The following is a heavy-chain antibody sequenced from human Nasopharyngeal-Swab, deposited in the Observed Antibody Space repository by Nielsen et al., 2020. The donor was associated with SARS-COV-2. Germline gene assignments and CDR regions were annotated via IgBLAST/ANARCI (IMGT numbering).Heavy chain of an antibody. CDR3: AGRGISVSGDYYYYMDV. J-gene: IGHJ6*03. V-gene: IGHV3-48*03. Sequence: GESLKISCAASGFTFDNYEMNWVRQAPGKGLEWVSYISTSGATIHYADSVKGRFTISRDNARKSLYLQMDSLRGEDTGVYYCAGRGISVSGDYYYYMDVWGKGTPVTVSS. D-gene: IGHD3-3*02. CDR1: GFTFDNYE. CDR2: ISTSGATI.